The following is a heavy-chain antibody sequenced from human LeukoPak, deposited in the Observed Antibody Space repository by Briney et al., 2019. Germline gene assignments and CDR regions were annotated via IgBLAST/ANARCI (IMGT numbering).Heavy chain of an antibody. V-gene: IGHV4-59*02. CDR3: ARALYYYYMDV. J-gene: IGHJ6*03. CDR1: GDSVSSYY. CDR2: IHYSGST. Sequence: SETLSLTCSVSGDSVSSYYWTWIRLTPGKGLEWVGNIHYSGSTRYNPSLKSRLIISIETSKNQFSLKLSSVTAADTAVYYCARALYYYYMDVWGKGTTVTVSS.